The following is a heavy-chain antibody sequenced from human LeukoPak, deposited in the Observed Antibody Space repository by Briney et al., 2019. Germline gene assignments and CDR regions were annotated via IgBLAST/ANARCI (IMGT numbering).Heavy chain of an antibody. CDR1: GDSVSNNNVT. Sequence: PSQTLSLTCVISGDSVSNNNVTWNWIRQSPSRGLEWLGRTYYRSKWYNDYAVSVKSRLTINPDTSRSRFPLQLNSATPEDTAVYYCARAVQGYYDRRGYYGDFYFDFWGQGTLVTVSS. V-gene: IGHV6-1*01. D-gene: IGHD3-22*01. CDR3: ARAVQGYYDRRGYYGDFYFDF. J-gene: IGHJ4*02. CDR2: TYYRSKWYN.